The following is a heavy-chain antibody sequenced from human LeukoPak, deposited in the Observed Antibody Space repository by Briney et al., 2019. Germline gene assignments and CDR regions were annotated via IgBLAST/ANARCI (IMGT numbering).Heavy chain of an antibody. CDR3: AKNRWAARIIIDAFDI. J-gene: IGHJ3*02. CDR2: ISASGAST. Sequence: PGGSLRLSCAASGLTFSSCAMSWVRQAPGKGPEWVSVISASGASTYYADSVRGRFTISRDNSKNTLYLQMSSLKVKDTAVYYCAKNRWAARIIIDAFDIWGPGTVVTVSS. D-gene: IGHD6-6*01. V-gene: IGHV3-23*01. CDR1: GLTFSSCA.